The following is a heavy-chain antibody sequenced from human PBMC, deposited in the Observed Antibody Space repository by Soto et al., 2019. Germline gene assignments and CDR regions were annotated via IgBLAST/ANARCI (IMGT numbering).Heavy chain of an antibody. CDR3: ARESSGITLYGMDV. J-gene: IGHJ6*02. Sequence: SVKGSCKASGYTFTGQYMHWVRQAPGQGLEWMGWINPNSGDTNYAQKFQGRVTMTRDTSIGTAYMELSSLRSNDTAIYYCARESSGITLYGMDVWGQGTTVTVSS. D-gene: IGHD1-7*01. CDR1: GYTFTGQY. CDR2: INPNSGDT. V-gene: IGHV1-2*02.